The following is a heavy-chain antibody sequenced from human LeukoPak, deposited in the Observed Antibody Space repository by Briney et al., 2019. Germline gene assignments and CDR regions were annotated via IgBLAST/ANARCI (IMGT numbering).Heavy chain of an antibody. J-gene: IGHJ4*02. V-gene: IGHV1-24*01. Sequence: FDPEDGETIYAQKFQGRVTMTEDTSTDTAYMELSSLRSEDTAVYYCATDVKVGATGFDYWGQGTLVTVSS. CDR2: FDPEDGET. D-gene: IGHD1-26*01. CDR3: ATDVKVGATGFDY.